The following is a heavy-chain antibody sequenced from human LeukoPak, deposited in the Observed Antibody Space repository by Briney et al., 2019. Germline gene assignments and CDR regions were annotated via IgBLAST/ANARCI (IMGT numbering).Heavy chain of an antibody. CDR1: GFTFRTYA. D-gene: IGHD4-17*01. CDR3: ARAFSTTAFDY. CDR2: ISDDGSNK. J-gene: IGHJ4*02. V-gene: IGHV3-30*04. Sequence: GGSLRLSCAASGFTFRTYAMNWVRQAPGKGLEWVAVISDDGSNKYYAESVKGQFTISRDNSKNALYLQMNSLRAEDTAVYYCARAFSTTAFDYWGQGTLVTVSS.